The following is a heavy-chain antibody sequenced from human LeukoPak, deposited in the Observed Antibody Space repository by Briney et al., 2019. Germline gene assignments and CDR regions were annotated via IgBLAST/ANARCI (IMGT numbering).Heavy chain of an antibody. CDR3: ATLDKPHPIYDSSGYYHPFDY. J-gene: IGHJ4*02. CDR1: GFTFSSYA. Sequence: GGSLRLSCAASGFTFSSYAMSWVRQAPGKGLEWVSAISGSGGSTYYADSVKGRFTISGDNSKNTLYLQMNSLRAEDTAVYYCATLDKPHPIYDSSGYYHPFDYWGQGTLVTVSS. D-gene: IGHD3-22*01. CDR2: ISGSGGST. V-gene: IGHV3-23*01.